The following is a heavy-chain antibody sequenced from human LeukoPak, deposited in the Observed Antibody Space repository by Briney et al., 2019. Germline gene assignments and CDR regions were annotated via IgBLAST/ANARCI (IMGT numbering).Heavy chain of an antibody. CDR2: IYYSGST. Sequence: PSETLSLTCTVSGGSISSSSYYWGWIRQPPGKGLEWIGSIYYSGSTYYNPSLKSRVTISVDTSKNQFSLKLSSVTAADTAVYYCARHRPNSGSYYFPDDEDAFDIWGQGTMVTVSS. J-gene: IGHJ3*02. CDR1: GGSISSSSYY. D-gene: IGHD1-26*01. CDR3: ARHRPNSGSYYFPDDEDAFDI. V-gene: IGHV4-39*01.